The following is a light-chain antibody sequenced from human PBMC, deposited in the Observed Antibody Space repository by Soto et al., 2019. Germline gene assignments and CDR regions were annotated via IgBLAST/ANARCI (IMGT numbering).Light chain of an antibody. CDR2: AAS. J-gene: IGKJ1*01. V-gene: IGKV3-20*01. CDR3: QQYGNSPRT. CDR1: QSISTSY. Sequence: EVVLTQSPGTLSLSPGESATLSCRASQSISTSYLAWYRQNPGQAPRLLIYAASSRATGIPDRFSGSGSGTDFTLTISRLEPEDFAVYYCQQYGNSPRTFGQGTKVEVK.